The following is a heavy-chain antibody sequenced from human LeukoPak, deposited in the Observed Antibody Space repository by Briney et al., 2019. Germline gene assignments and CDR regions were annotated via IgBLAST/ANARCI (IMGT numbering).Heavy chain of an antibody. J-gene: IGHJ4*02. D-gene: IGHD2-15*01. CDR3: ARDSDGYDL. Sequence: GGSLRLSCAASGCTFSSRWMSWVRQAPGKGLEWVANTKQDGSEKYYVDSVKGRFTISRDNAKNSLYLQMNSLRVDDTAVYYCARDSDGYDLWGQGTLVTVSS. V-gene: IGHV3-7*01. CDR1: GCTFSSRW. CDR2: TKQDGSEK.